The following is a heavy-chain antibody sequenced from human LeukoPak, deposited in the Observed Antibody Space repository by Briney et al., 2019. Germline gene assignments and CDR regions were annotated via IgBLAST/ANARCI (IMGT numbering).Heavy chain of an antibody. Sequence: ASVKVSCKVSGYTLTELSMHWVRQAPGKGLEWMGGFDPEDGETIYAQKFQGRVTMTEDTSTDTAYMELSSLRSEDTAVYYCARRSTLYSSGWFYFDYWGQGTLVTVSS. V-gene: IGHV1-24*01. CDR1: GYTLTELS. CDR2: FDPEDGET. J-gene: IGHJ4*02. D-gene: IGHD6-19*01. CDR3: ARRSTLYSSGWFYFDY.